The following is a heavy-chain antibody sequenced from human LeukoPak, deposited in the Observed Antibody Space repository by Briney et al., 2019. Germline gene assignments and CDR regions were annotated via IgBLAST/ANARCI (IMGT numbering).Heavy chain of an antibody. J-gene: IGHJ4*02. V-gene: IGHV3-21*01. CDR1: GFSFSTYS. CDR2: ISGSSRYI. CDR3: ARVGTIFGVVIGFDY. Sequence: PGGSLRLSCAASGFSFSTYSMNWVRQAPGKGLEWVSSISGSSRYIYYADSVKGRFTISRDNAKNSLFLQMNSLRAEDTAVYYCARVGTIFGVVIGFDYWGQETLVTVSS. D-gene: IGHD3-3*01.